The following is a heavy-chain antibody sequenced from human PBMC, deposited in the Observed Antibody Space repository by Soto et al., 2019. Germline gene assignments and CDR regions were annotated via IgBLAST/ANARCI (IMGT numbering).Heavy chain of an antibody. D-gene: IGHD2-15*01. V-gene: IGHV3-23*01. J-gene: IGHJ4*02. CDR2: ISRIGDNT. Sequence: EVQLLESGAGLVQPGGSLRLSCAASGFTFGSYAMSWVRQAPGQGLEWVAAISRIGDNTYYADSLKGSFTISTDNSRNTLPLQMDIPRVKDAAIDFCAKDLGKGGGSGFGNCGRGILVTVSS. CDR3: AKDLGKGGGSGFGN. CDR1: GFTFGSYA.